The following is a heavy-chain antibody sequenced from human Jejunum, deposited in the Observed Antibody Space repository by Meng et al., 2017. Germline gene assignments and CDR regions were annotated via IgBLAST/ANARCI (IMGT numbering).Heavy chain of an antibody. CDR2: IDPSEST. V-gene: IGHV4-4*02. CDR3: ARAYCTDVSCHDFFDS. CDR1: GASISRTNW. D-gene: IGHD2-8*01. J-gene: IGHJ4*02. Sequence: QGQLQESGPGLVKPSGTLSLTCAVSGASISRTNWWSWVRQPPGKGLEWIGKIDPSESTNYNPSLKGRVTISADRSKNQFSLRLTSVTAADTAIYYCARAYCTDVSCHDFFDSWGQGTLVTVSS.